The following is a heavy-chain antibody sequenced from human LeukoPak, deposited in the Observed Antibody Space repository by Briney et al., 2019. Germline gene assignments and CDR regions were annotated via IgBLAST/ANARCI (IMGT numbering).Heavy chain of an antibody. CDR3: ARDPADYDTSGYGDY. V-gene: IGHV3-48*01. D-gene: IGHD3-22*01. CDR1: GFTFSSFS. CDR2: ISSSSTI. J-gene: IGHJ4*02. Sequence: GGSLRLSCAASGFTFSSFSMNWVRQAPGKGLEWVSYISSSSTIYYADSVKGRFTISRDNAKNSLYLQMNSLRAEDTAVYYCARDPADYDTSGYGDYWGQGTLVTVSS.